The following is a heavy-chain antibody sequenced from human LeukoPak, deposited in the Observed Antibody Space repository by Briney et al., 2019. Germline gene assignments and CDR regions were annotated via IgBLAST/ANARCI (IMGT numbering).Heavy chain of an antibody. D-gene: IGHD3-22*01. CDR1: GDSISTESYF. Sequence: PSETLSLTCTVSGDSISTESYFWDWIRQPPGKGLEWTGSIFHSGDTYYNPSLKSRVTMSVDTSKSQFSLKLSSVTAADTAVYYCARRRRYYGGSGFGWFDPWGQGIVVTVSS. CDR3: ARRRRYYGGSGFGWFDP. J-gene: IGHJ5*02. V-gene: IGHV4-39*01. CDR2: IFHSGDT.